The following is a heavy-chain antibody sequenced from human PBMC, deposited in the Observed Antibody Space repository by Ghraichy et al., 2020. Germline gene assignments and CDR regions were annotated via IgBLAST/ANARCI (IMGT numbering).Heavy chain of an antibody. CDR2: KYYSGST. J-gene: IGHJ3*01. CDR3: AMRYYDFWSGYASFDL. CDR1: GGSISSSSYY. Sequence: SQTLSLTCGVSGGSISSSSYYWVWIRQPPGKGLEWIGTKYYSGSTSYNPSLKSRVTISVDTSKNQFSLKLSSVSAADTAVYYCAMRYYDFWSGYASFDLWGQGTMVTVSS. D-gene: IGHD3-3*01. V-gene: IGHV4-39*01.